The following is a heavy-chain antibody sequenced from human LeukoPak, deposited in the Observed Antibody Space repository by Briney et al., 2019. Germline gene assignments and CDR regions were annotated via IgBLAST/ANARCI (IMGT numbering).Heavy chain of an antibody. J-gene: IGHJ4*02. V-gene: IGHV3-11*06. CDR2: ISSSSSYT. Sequence: GGSLRLSCAASGFTFSDYYMSWLRQAPGKGLEWVSYISSSSSYTNYADSVKGRFTISRDNAKNSLYLQMNSLRAEDTAVYYCASQTYYYGSSGYYPGGIDYWGQGTLVTVSS. CDR3: ASQTYYYGSSGYYPGGIDY. D-gene: IGHD3-22*01. CDR1: GFTFSDYY.